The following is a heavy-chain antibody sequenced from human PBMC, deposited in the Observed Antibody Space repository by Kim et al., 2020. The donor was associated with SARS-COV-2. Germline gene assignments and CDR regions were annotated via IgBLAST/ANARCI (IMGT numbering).Heavy chain of an antibody. D-gene: IGHD2-21*02. CDR2: IYYSGST. CDR3: ASGGGECGGDCYSIDY. J-gene: IGHJ4*02. V-gene: IGHV4-39*01. CDR1: GGSISSSSYY. Sequence: SETLSLTCTVSGGSISSSSYYWGWIRQPPGKGLEWIGSIYYSGSTYYNPSLKSRVTISVDTSKNQFSLKLSSVTAADTAVYYCASGGGECGGDCYSIDYWGQGTLVTVSS.